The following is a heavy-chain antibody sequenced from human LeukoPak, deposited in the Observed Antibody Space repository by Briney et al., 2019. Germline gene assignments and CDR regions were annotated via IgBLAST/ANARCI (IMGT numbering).Heavy chain of an antibody. CDR1: GGSISSGGYS. D-gene: IGHD3-22*01. J-gene: IGHJ4*02. CDR2: IYHSGST. CDR3: ARGGGYYDSSGYYPNYFDY. Sequence: PSEALSLTCAVSGGSISSGGYSWSWIRQPPGKDLEWIGYIYHSGSTYYNPSLKSRVTISVDRSKNQFSLKLSSVTAADTAVYYCARGGGYYDSSGYYPNYFDYWGQGTLVTVSS. V-gene: IGHV4-30-2*01.